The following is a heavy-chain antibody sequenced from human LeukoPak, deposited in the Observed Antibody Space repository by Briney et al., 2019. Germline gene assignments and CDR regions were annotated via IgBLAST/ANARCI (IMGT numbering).Heavy chain of an antibody. Sequence: GGSLRLSCAASGFPVSSNYMSWVRPAPGKGLGWVSVIYSGGSTYYADSVKGRFTISRDNSKNTLYPQMNSLRAEDTAVYYCAKDAPHCSSASCYSEDWGQGTLVTVSS. D-gene: IGHD2-2*01. CDR3: AKDAPHCSSASCYSED. CDR2: IYSGGST. V-gene: IGHV3-66*01. CDR1: GFPVSSNY. J-gene: IGHJ4*02.